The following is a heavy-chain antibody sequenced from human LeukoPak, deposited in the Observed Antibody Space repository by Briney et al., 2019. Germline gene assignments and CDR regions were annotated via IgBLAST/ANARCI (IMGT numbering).Heavy chain of an antibody. CDR1: GGSISIGGYS. CDR3: ARQEMATIYNWFDP. Sequence: SQTLSLTCALSGGSISIGGYSWSWIRQPPGKGLEWIGYIYHSGSTYYNPSLKSRVTISVDRSKNQSSLKLSSVTAADTAVYYCARQEMATIYNWFDPWGKGTLVTVSS. V-gene: IGHV4-30-2*01. D-gene: IGHD5-24*01. J-gene: IGHJ5*02. CDR2: IYHSGST.